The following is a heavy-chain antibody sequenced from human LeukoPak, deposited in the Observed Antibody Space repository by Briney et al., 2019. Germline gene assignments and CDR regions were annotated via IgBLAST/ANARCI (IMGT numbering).Heavy chain of an antibody. D-gene: IGHD2-2*01. CDR3: AREVV. CDR1: GFTLRKYV. Sequence: HPGGSLRLSCAASGFTLRKYVMHWVRQAPGKGLEWVAVISNDGSKRYYADSVKGRFTISRDNSRNTLYLHMSSLRVEDTAVYYCAREVVWGQGTLVTVSS. V-gene: IGHV3-30-3*01. J-gene: IGHJ1*01. CDR2: ISNDGSKR.